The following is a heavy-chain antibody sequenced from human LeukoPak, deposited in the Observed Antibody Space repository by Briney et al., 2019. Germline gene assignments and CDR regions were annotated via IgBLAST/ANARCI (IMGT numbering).Heavy chain of an antibody. V-gene: IGHV4-59*01. D-gene: IGHD5-24*01. CDR2: IHYSGST. CDR3: ARGGRWLQSGLNY. J-gene: IGHJ4*02. CDR1: GGSISSYY. Sequence: PSETLSLTCTVSGGSISSYYWSWLRQPPGKGLEWIGYIHYSGSTNYNPSLKSRVTISVDTSKNQFSLKLSSVTAADTAVYYCARGGRWLQSGLNYWGQGTLVTVSS.